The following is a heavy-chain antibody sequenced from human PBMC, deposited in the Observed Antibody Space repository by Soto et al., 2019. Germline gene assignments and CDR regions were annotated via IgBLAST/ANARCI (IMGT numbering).Heavy chain of an antibody. Sequence: QVQLQESGPGLVKSSETLSLTCNVSGDSISDYFWSWIRQPPGKGLEWMGYIYYSGTTTYNPSLRSRVTISVDTSKNELSLKLTAVTAADTAVYHCARIQYTSGWELDYWGQGTLVTVSS. CDR1: GDSISDYF. V-gene: IGHV4-59*01. D-gene: IGHD6-19*01. J-gene: IGHJ4*02. CDR2: IYYSGTT. CDR3: ARIQYTSGWELDY.